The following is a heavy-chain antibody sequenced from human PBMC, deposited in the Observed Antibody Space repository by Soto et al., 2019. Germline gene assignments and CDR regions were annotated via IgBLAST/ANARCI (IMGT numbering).Heavy chain of an antibody. CDR2: ISYDGSNK. V-gene: IGHV3-30*18. D-gene: IGHD2-8*01. CDR3: AKDLMVYSNNWFDP. CDR1: GFTFSSYG. J-gene: IGHJ5*02. Sequence: GGSLRLSCAASGFTFSSYGMHWVRQAPGKGLEWVAVISYDGSNKYYADSVKGRFTISRDNSKNTLYLQMNSLRAEDTAVYYCAKDLMVYSNNWFDPWGQGTLVTVSS.